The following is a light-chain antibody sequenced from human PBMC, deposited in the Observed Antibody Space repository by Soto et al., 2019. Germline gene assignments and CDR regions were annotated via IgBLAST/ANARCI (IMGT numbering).Light chain of an antibody. Sequence: DIPMTQSPSTLSASVGDRVTITCRASQSISSWLAWYQQKPGKAPNLLIYKASILENGVPSRFSGSGSGTEFTLTISSLQPDDFATYYCQQYNSYSWTFGQGTKVEIK. CDR3: QQYNSYSWT. CDR2: KAS. CDR1: QSISSW. V-gene: IGKV1-5*03. J-gene: IGKJ1*01.